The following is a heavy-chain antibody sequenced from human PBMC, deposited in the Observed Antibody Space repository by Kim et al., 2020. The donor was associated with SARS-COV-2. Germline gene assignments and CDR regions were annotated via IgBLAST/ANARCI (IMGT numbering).Heavy chain of an antibody. CDR1: GFTVSSNY. Sequence: GGSLRLSCAASGFTVSSNYMSWVRQAPGKGLEWVSVIYSGGSTYYADSVKGRFTISRDNSKNTLYLQMNSLRAEVTAVYYCARDRAAIFGMLYYGMDVWGQGTTVTVSS. V-gene: IGHV3-66*01. CDR3: ARDRAAIFGMLYYGMDV. CDR2: IYSGGST. J-gene: IGHJ6*02. D-gene: IGHD3-3*01.